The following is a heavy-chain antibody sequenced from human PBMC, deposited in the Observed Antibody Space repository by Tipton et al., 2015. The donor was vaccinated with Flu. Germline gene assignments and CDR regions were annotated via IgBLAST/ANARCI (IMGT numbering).Heavy chain of an antibody. V-gene: IGHV3-33*06. CDR3: AKGAGKDYGRAPDY. J-gene: IGHJ4*02. Sequence: SLRLSCAASGFIFKTYAMHWVRQAPGKGLEWVAMIWYDGTNKYYADSAKGRFTISRDNSKNTLYLQMYSLRAEDTAVYYCAKGAGKDYGRAPDYWGQGALVIVSS. CDR2: IWYDGTNK. D-gene: IGHD4/OR15-4a*01. CDR1: GFIFKTYA.